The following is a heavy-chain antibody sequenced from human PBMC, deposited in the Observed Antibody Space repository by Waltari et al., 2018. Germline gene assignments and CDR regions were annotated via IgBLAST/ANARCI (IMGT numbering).Heavy chain of an antibody. J-gene: IGHJ5*02. CDR2: IYHSGTT. CDR1: GLSISSGYY. CDR3: ARDGDNGGNSWWFDP. Sequence: QVQLQQSGPGLVRPSGNLSLPCAVAGLSISSGYYWGWIRQSPEKGLEWIGSIYHSGTTYYNPSLKSRVTISMYTSKNQFSLKLFSVTAADTAVYYCARDGDNGGNSWWFDPWGQGTLVTVSS. V-gene: IGHV4-38-2*02. D-gene: IGHD2-21*02.